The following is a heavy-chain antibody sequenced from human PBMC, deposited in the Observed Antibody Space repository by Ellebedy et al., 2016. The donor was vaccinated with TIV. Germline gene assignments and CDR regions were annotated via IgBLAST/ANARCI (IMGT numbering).Heavy chain of an antibody. Sequence: SQTLSLTCAVYGGSFSGYYWSWIRQPPGKGLEWIGEINHSGSTNYNPSLKSRVTISVDTSKNHFSLKLTSVTATDTAVYYCARGRRESSSSPYFDYWGQGTLVTVSS. CDR3: ARGRRESSSSPYFDY. CDR2: INHSGST. D-gene: IGHD6-6*01. CDR1: GGSFSGYY. V-gene: IGHV4-34*01. J-gene: IGHJ4*02.